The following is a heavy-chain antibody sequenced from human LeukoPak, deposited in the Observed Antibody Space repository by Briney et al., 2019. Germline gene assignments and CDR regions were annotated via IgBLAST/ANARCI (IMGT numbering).Heavy chain of an antibody. CDR2: ISASGGSA. D-gene: IGHD5-12*01. CDR3: ARDWIVAAFDI. J-gene: IGHJ3*02. V-gene: IGHV3-23*01. CDR1: GFTFSSYA. Sequence: PGGSLRLSCAASGFTFSSYAMSWVRQAPGKGLQRVSAISASGGSAYYADSVKGRFTISRDNAKNSLYLQMNSLRAEDTAVYYCARDWIVAAFDIWGQGTMVTVSS.